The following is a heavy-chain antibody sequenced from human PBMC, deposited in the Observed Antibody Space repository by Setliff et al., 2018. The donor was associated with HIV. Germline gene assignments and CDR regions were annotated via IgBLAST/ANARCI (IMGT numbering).Heavy chain of an antibody. CDR3: ARGFLHYTNWLYFYFDS. D-gene: IGHD2-8*01. Sequence: ASVKVSCKTSGYTFTGYHMHWVRQAPGQGLEWMGWLNPNSGGTIYAQKFQDRVTMTRDTSSSTAYMELSRLTSDDTAVYYCARGFLHYTNWLYFYFDSWRQGTLGIVSS. CDR1: GYTFTGYH. J-gene: IGHJ4*02. V-gene: IGHV1-2*02. CDR2: LNPNSGGT.